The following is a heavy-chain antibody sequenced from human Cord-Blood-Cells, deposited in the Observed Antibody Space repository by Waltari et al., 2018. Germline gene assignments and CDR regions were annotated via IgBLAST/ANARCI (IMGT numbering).Heavy chain of an antibody. Sequence: QVQLVESGGGVVQPGRSLSLSCASSGSTLSSPGLPAVRQAPGKGLEWVAVISYDGSKKYYAASVKGRFTISRDNSKHTLYLQMNSLRAEDTAVYYCAREGGGEYFDYWGQGTLVTVSS. CDR1: GSTLSSPG. CDR2: ISYDGSKK. V-gene: IGHV3-30-3*01. J-gene: IGHJ4*02. D-gene: IGHD3-16*01. CDR3: AREGGGEYFDY.